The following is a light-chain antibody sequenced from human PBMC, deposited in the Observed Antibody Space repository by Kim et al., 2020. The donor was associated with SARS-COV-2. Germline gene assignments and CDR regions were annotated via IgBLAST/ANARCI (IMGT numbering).Light chain of an antibody. Sequence: VSPGQTASITCSGDKLGDKYACWYQQKPGQSPVLVIYQDSKRPSGIPERFSGSNSGNTATLTISGTQAMNEADYYCQAWDSSTVVFGGGTQLTVL. CDR2: QDS. CDR3: QAWDSSTVV. V-gene: IGLV3-1*01. CDR1: KLGDKY. J-gene: IGLJ2*01.